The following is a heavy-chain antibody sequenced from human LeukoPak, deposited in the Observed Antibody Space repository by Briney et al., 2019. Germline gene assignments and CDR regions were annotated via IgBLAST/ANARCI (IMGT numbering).Heavy chain of an antibody. J-gene: IGHJ4*02. CDR1: GFNYSSYT. CDR2: ISASRGIT. CDR3: AKEAELYSSSWTDY. D-gene: IGHD6-13*01. Sequence: GGSLRLSCAASGFNYSSYTMNWVRQAPGMGLEWLSYISASRGITYYADSVKGRFTISRDNAKNSLYLQMNSLRAEDTAVYYCAKEAELYSSSWTDYWGQGTLVTVSS. V-gene: IGHV3-48*01.